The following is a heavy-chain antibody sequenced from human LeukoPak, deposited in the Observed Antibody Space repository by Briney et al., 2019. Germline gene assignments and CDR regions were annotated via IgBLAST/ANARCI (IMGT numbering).Heavy chain of an antibody. V-gene: IGHV3-23*01. CDR3: ARDHYYDSSGYTPAGDAFDI. Sequence: PGGSLRLSCAASGFTFSSYAMSWVRQAPGKGLEWVSAIRGSGDRTHYADSVKGRFTISRDNSKNTLYLQMNSLRAEDTAVYSCARDHYYDSSGYTPAGDAFDIWGQGTMAIVSS. CDR2: IRGSGDRT. D-gene: IGHD3-22*01. CDR1: GFTFSSYA. J-gene: IGHJ3*02.